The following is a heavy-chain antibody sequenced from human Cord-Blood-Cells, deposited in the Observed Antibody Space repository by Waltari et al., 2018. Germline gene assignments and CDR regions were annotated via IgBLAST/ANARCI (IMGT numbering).Heavy chain of an antibody. J-gene: IGHJ1*01. CDR3: ARGDCSGGSCYRGNFQH. CDR1: GGTFSSYA. CDR2: IIPIFGTA. D-gene: IGHD2-15*01. Sequence: QVQLVQSGAEVKKPGSSVKVSCKASGGTFSSYAISWVRQAPGQGLEWMGGIIPIFGTANYAQKFQGRVTITADKSTSTAYMELSSLRSEDTAVYYCARGDCSGGSCYRGNFQHWGQGTLVTVSS. V-gene: IGHV1-69*06.